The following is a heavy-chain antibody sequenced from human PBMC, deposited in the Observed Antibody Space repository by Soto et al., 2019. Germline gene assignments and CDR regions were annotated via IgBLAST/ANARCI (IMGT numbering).Heavy chain of an antibody. V-gene: IGHV1-8*01. J-gene: IGHJ6*02. CDR1: GYTFTSYD. D-gene: IGHD2-2*01. CDR2: MNPNSGNT. Sequence: QVQLVQSGAEVKKPGASVKVSCKASGYTFTSYDINWVRQATGQGLEWMGWMNPNSGNTGYAQKFQGRVTMTRNTSISTAYMELSSLRSEDTAVYYCARGPSVVVPAAMVPYYYYGMDVWGQGTTVTVSS. CDR3: ARGPSVVVPAAMVPYYYYGMDV.